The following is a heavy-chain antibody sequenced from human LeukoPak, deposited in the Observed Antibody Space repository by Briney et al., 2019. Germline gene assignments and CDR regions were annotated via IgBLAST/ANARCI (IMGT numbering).Heavy chain of an antibody. V-gene: IGHV4-59*01. Sequence: SETLSLTCTVSSGSISNYYWSWIRQPPGKGLEWIGYIYYSGSTNYNPSLKSRVTISADTSKNQFSLKLSSVTAADTAVYYCARVGGQNYYFYGMDVWGQGTTVTVSS. CDR1: SGSISNYY. J-gene: IGHJ6*02. CDR3: ARVGGQNYYFYGMDV. D-gene: IGHD3-16*01. CDR2: IYYSGST.